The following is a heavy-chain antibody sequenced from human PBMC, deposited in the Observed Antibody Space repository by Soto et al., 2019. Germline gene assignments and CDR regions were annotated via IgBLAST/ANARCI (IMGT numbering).Heavy chain of an antibody. V-gene: IGHV3-48*03. CDR2: ISRSGSDI. J-gene: IGHJ4*02. Sequence: GGSLRLSCAASGFTFSSYEMNWVRQAPGKGLEWVSYISRSGSDIYYGDSMKGRFTISRDNAKNSLYLEMNSLRAEDTAVYYCARESEDLTSNFDYWGQGTLVTVSS. CDR3: ARESEDLTSNFDY. CDR1: GFTFSSYE.